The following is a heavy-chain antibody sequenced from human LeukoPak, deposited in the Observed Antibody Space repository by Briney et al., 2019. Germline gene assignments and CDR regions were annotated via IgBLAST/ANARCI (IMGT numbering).Heavy chain of an antibody. D-gene: IGHD3-10*01. J-gene: IGHJ4*02. CDR2: INPNSGGT. V-gene: IGHV1-2*02. CDR1: GYTFTGYY. CDR3: ASERITMVRGVIYYFDY. Sequence: ASVKVSCKASGYTFTGYYMHWVRQAPGQGLEWMGWINPNSGGTNYAQKFQGRATMTRDTSISTAYMELSRLRSDDTAVYYCASERITMVRGVIYYFDYWGQGTLVTVSS.